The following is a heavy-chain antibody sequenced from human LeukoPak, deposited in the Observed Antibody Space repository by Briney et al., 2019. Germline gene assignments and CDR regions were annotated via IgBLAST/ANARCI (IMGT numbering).Heavy chain of an antibody. V-gene: IGHV4-31*03. D-gene: IGHD3-9*01. J-gene: IGHJ5*02. Sequence: TPSETLSLTCTVSGGSISSSGYSWGWLRQHPGKGLEWIGYIYYSGSTYYNPSLKSRVTISVDTSKNQFSLKLSSVTAADTAVYYCARDQTGGDSPNWYDPWGQGTLVTVSS. CDR2: IYYSGST. CDR3: ARDQTGGDSPNWYDP. CDR1: GGSISSSGYS.